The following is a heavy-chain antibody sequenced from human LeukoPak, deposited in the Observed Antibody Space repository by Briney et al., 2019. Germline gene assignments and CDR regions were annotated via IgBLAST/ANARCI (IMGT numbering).Heavy chain of an antibody. J-gene: IGHJ5*02. V-gene: IGHV1-18*01. CDR3: ARAGYYGSGSYYSSWFDP. CDR2: ISVYNGNT. Sequence: ASVKVSCKASDYTLTSYGISWVRQAPGQGLEWMGWISVYNGNTNYAQKSQGRVTMTRDTSISTAYMELSRLRSDDTAVYYCARAGYYGSGSYYSSWFDPWGQGTLVTVSS. D-gene: IGHD3-10*01. CDR1: DYTLTSYG.